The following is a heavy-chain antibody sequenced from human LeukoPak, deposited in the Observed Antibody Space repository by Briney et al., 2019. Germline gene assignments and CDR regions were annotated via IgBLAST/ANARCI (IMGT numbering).Heavy chain of an antibody. V-gene: IGHV4-38-2*02. J-gene: IGHJ3*02. CDR1: GYSISSGYY. CDR2: IYHSGST. CDR3: ARRFHYTGAFDI. Sequence: PSETLSLTCTVSGYSISSGYYWGWIRQPPGKGLEWIGSIYHSGSTYYNPSLKSRVTISVDTSKNQFSLKLSSVTAADTAVYYCARRFHYTGAFDIWGQGTMVTVSS. D-gene: IGHD3-3*01.